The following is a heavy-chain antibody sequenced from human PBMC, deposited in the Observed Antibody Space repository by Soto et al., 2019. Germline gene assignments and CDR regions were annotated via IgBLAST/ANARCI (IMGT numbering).Heavy chain of an antibody. CDR1: GYTLTELS. V-gene: IGHV1-24*01. CDR3: ATADYYDSSGYEDFQH. J-gene: IGHJ1*01. CDR2: FDPEDGET. D-gene: IGHD3-22*01. Sequence: ASVKVSCKVSGYTLTELSMHWVRQAPGKGLEWMGGFDPEDGETIYAQKFQGRVTMTEDTSTDTAYMELSSLRSEDTALYYCATADYYDSSGYEDFQHWGQGALVTVSS.